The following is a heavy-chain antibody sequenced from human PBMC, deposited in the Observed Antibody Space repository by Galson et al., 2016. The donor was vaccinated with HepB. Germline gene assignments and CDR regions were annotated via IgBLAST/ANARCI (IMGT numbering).Heavy chain of an antibody. D-gene: IGHD6-13*01. CDR1: GGTFSSYA. V-gene: IGHV1-69*13. J-gene: IGHJ3*02. CDR3: ARDARHGSTWYLAFDI. CDR2: IIPIFGSA. Sequence: SVKVSCKASGGTFSSYAISWVRQAPGQGLEWMGGIIPIFGSANYAQKFQGRLTITADESTSTAYMELSSLRSEDTAVYYCARDARHGSTWYLAFDIWGQGTMLTVSS.